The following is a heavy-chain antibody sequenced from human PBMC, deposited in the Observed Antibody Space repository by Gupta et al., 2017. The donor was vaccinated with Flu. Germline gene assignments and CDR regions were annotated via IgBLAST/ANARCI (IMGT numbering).Heavy chain of an antibody. V-gene: IGHV3-23*01. CDR1: GFTFSSYA. CDR3: AKLRYPLRSGSGSYYNL. CDR2: ISGSGGST. J-gene: IGHJ4*02. Sequence: EVQLLESGGGLVQPGGSLRLSCAASGFTFSSYAMSWVRQAPGKGLEWVSAISGSGGSTYYADSVKGRFTISRDNSKNTLYLQMNSLRAEDTAVYYCAKLRYPLRSGSGSYYNLWGQGTLVTVSS. D-gene: IGHD3-10*01.